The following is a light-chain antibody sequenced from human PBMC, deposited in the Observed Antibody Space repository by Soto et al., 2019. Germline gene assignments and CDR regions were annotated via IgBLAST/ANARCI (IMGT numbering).Light chain of an antibody. V-gene: IGKV1-6*01. J-gene: IGKJ1*01. CDR2: GAS. CDR1: QNIRTY. CDR3: LQDINYPWT. Sequence: IQMTQSPSSLSASVGDRVTITCRATQNIRTYLNWYQQKPGKPPKVLIYGASNLQSGVPPRFSGSGSGTDFTLAISSLQPEDSATYYCLQDINYPWTFGQGTKVDIK.